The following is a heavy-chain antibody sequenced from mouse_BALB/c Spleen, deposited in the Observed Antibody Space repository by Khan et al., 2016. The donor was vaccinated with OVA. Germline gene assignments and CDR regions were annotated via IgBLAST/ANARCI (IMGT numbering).Heavy chain of an antibody. V-gene: IGHV1S81*02. CDR2: INPSNGGT. CDR3: RRRGTVRATLWFAY. CDR1: GYTFTSYY. D-gene: IGHD3-2*01. Sequence: QVQLQQSGAELVKPGASVKLSCKASGYTFTSYYMYWLEQRPGQGLEWIGEINPSNGGTNFNEKFKSKATLTVDKSSSTAYMQLSSLTSEDSAVYYCRRRGTVRATLWFAYWGQGTLVTVSA. J-gene: IGHJ3*01.